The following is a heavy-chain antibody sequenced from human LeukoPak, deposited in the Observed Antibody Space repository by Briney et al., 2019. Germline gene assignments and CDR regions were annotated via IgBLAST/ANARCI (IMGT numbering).Heavy chain of an antibody. CDR3: TRLISRGSDYDYVDD. CDR1: GYRFTNYH. V-gene: IGHV5-51*01. CDR2: IYPADSDT. D-gene: IGHD5-12*01. J-gene: IGHJ4*02. Sequence: GESLKISCKGSGYRFTNYHIGWVRQMPGKGLEWMGIIYPADSDTRYRPTFRGQVTISVDKSINTAYLQWSSLKASDTAMYYCTRLISRGSDYDYVDDWGQGTLITVSS.